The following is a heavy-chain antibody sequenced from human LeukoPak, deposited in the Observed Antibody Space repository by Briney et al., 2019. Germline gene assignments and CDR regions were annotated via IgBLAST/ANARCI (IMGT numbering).Heavy chain of an antibody. CDR3: ARDGVHSVRGGHDAFDI. V-gene: IGHV3-33*01. D-gene: IGHD3-3*01. Sequence: GGSLRLSCAASGFTFSSYGMHWVRQAPGKGLEWVAVIWYDGSNKYYADSVKGRFTISRDNSKNTLYLQMNSLRAEDTAVYYCARDGVHSVRGGHDAFDIWGQGTMVTVSS. CDR2: IWYDGSNK. J-gene: IGHJ3*02. CDR1: GFTFSSYG.